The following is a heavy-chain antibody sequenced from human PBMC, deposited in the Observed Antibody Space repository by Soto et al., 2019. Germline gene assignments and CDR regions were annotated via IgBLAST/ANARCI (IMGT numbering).Heavy chain of an antibody. D-gene: IGHD3-16*01. CDR3: ARSSGRRHVFTFDYGLDV. CDR1: GFSVGDNY. Sequence: QVQLVESGGGLVEPGGSLRLSCAASGFSVGDNYMTWIRQAPGKGLEWLSYSCGSGGYTNYADSVKGRFTISRDNDKNSLFLQLDSLRAEDTAVYFCARSSGRRHVFTFDYGLDVWGQGTTVTVSS. V-gene: IGHV3-11*06. J-gene: IGHJ6*02. CDR2: SCGSGGYT.